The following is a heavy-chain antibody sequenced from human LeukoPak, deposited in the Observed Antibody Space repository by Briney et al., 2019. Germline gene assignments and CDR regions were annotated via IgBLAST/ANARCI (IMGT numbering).Heavy chain of an antibody. J-gene: IGHJ4*02. D-gene: IGHD6-6*01. V-gene: IGHV3-21*01. CDR3: ARDKSAARGYYFDY. CDR2: ISSSSSYI. CDR1: GSTFSSYS. Sequence: GGSLRLSCAASGSTFSSYSMNWVRQAPGKGLEWVSSISSSSSYIYYADSVKGRFTISRDNAKNSLYLQMNSLRAEDTAVYYCARDKSAARGYYFDYWGQGTLVTVSS.